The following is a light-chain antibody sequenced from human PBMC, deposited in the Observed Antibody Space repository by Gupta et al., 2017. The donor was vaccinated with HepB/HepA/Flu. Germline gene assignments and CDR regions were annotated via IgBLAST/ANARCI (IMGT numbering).Light chain of an antibody. Sequence: QLVLTQSPSASASLGASVKLPCTLSSGHSSYAIAWHRQQPEKGPRYLMKLNSDGSHSKGDGIPDRFSGSSSGAERYLTSSSLQSEDEADYYCQTWGTGSLVFGGGTKLTVL. CDR2: LNSDGSH. J-gene: IGLJ2*01. CDR3: QTWGTGSLV. V-gene: IGLV4-69*01. CDR1: SGHSSYA.